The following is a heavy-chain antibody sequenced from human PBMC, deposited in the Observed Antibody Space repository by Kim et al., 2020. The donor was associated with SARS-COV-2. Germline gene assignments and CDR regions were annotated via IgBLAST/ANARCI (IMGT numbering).Heavy chain of an antibody. Sequence: AEPVKGRFPISRDNSKDALYLQMNSLRAEDTAVYYCASLKHWNPFVYWGQGTLVTVSS. J-gene: IGHJ4*02. V-gene: IGHV3-53*01. CDR3: ASLKHWNPFVY. D-gene: IGHD1-1*01.